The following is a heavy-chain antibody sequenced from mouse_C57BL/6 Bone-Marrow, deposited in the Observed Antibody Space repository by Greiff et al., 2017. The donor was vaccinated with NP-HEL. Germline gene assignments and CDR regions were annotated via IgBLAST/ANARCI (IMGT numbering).Heavy chain of an antibody. Sequence: VQLQQSGAELVRPGSSVKLSCKASGYTFTSYWMHWVKQRPIQGLEWIGNIDPSDSETHYNQKFKDKATLTVDKSSSTAYMQLSSLTSEDSAVYYCARWNGNYYFDYWGQGTTLTVSS. CDR3: ARWNGNYYFDY. J-gene: IGHJ2*01. CDR1: GYTFTSYW. D-gene: IGHD2-1*01. V-gene: IGHV1-52*01. CDR2: IDPSDSET.